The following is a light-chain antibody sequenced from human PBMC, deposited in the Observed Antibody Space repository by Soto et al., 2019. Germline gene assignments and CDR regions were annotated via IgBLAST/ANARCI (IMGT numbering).Light chain of an antibody. V-gene: IGLV6-57*03. Sequence: NFMLTQPHSVSESPGKTVTISCTRSSGSIASNYVQWYQQRPGSAPTTVIYEDNQRPSGVPDRFSGSIDSSSNSASLTISGLKTEDEADYYCQSYDSSKSLFGGGTKLTVL. CDR2: EDN. J-gene: IGLJ2*01. CDR1: SGSIASNY. CDR3: QSYDSSKSL.